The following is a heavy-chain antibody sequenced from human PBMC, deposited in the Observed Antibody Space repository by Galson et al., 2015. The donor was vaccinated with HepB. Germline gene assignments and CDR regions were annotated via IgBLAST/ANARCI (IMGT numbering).Heavy chain of an antibody. D-gene: IGHD4-17*01. CDR1: GFSFSNSA. CDR3: AKQAGNLIRSWHFDY. Sequence: SLRLSCAVSGFSFSNSAMSWVRQAPGKGLEWVSGVEKDSSGTYYADSVKGRFTISRDNSKNTLYLQVNSLRAEDTAVYYCAKQAGNLIRSWHFDYWGQGSLVIVSS. J-gene: IGHJ4*02. V-gene: IGHV3-23*03. CDR2: VEKDSSGT.